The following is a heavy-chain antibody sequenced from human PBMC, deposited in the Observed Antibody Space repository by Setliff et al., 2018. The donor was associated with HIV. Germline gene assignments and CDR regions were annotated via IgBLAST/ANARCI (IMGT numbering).Heavy chain of an antibody. V-gene: IGHV4-4*02. CDR1: GDSIISSNW. D-gene: IGHD3-22*01. J-gene: IGHJ6*03. CDR2: MFHSGST. CDR3: AKVLNYYDSSGYHYSYYYMDV. Sequence: ETLSLTCTVPGDSIISSNWWSWIRQSPGKGLEWIGEMFHSGSTNYNPSLKSRVTISLDKSKNHFSLKLTSVTAADTAVYYCAKVLNYYDSSGYHYSYYYMDVWGKGTTVTVSS.